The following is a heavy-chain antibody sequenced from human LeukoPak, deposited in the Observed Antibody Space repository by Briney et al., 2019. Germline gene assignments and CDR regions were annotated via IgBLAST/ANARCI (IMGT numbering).Heavy chain of an antibody. CDR1: GYTFTSYY. Sequence: ASVKVSCKASGYTFTSYYMHWVRQAPGQGLEWMGIINPSGGSTSYAQKFQGRVTMTRDTSTSTVYMELSSLRSEDTAVYYCARVSYAPDYDFWSGPLDYWGQGTLVTVFS. D-gene: IGHD3-3*01. J-gene: IGHJ4*02. CDR2: INPSGGST. V-gene: IGHV1-46*01. CDR3: ARVSYAPDYDFWSGPLDY.